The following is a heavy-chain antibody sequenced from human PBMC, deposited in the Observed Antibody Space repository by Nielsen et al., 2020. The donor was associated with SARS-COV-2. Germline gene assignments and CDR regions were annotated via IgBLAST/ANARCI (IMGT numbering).Heavy chain of an antibody. V-gene: IGHV3-7*01. D-gene: IGHD3-3*01. CDR1: GFSFSNYW. Sequence: GESLKISCAASGFSFSNYWMSWVRQAPGKGLEWVANIKQDGSEKYYVDSVKGRFTISRDNAKNSLYLQMNSLRAEDTAVYYCARDWSTVPLYYYYGMDVWGQGTTVTVSS. CDR3: ARDWSTVPLYYYYGMDV. CDR2: IKQDGSEK. J-gene: IGHJ6*02.